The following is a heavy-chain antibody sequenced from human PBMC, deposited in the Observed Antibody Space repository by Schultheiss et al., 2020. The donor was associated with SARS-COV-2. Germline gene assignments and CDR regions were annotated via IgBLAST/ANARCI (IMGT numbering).Heavy chain of an antibody. Sequence: ASVKVSCKASGYTFTSYDINWVRQATGQGLEWMGWINPNSGDTNYAQKFQGRVTMTRDASINTAYMELSGLTSDDTAVYYCARDGSAGYDYWGQGTLVTVSS. CDR2: INPNSGDT. J-gene: IGHJ4*02. V-gene: IGHV1-2*02. CDR1: GYTFTSYD. CDR3: ARDGSAGYDY. D-gene: IGHD6-25*01.